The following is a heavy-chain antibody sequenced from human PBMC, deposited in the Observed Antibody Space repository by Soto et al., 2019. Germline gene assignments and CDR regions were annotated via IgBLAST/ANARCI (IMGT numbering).Heavy chain of an antibody. D-gene: IGHD3-3*01. Sequence: GGSLRLSCAASGFTFSSYWMSWVRQAPGKGLEWVANIKQDGSEKYYVDSVKGRFTISRDNAKNSLYLQMNSLRAEDTAVYYCARVGALYDFWSGYHDYWGQGTLVTVSS. CDR1: GFTFSSYW. J-gene: IGHJ4*02. V-gene: IGHV3-7*05. CDR3: ARVGALYDFWSGYHDY. CDR2: IKQDGSEK.